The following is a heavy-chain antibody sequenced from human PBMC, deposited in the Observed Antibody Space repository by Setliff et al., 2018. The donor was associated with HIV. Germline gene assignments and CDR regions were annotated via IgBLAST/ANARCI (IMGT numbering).Heavy chain of an antibody. J-gene: IGHJ3*02. Sequence: SETLSLTCAVYGGSFSGYYWSWIRQPPGKGLEWIGYIYYSGSTNYNPSLKSRLTISVDTSKNQFSLKLSSVTAADTAVYYCAREKGGDAAQDAFDIWGQGTMVTVSS. V-gene: IGHV4-59*01. CDR3: AREKGGDAAQDAFDI. CDR2: IYYSGST. D-gene: IGHD3-16*01. CDR1: GGSFSGYY.